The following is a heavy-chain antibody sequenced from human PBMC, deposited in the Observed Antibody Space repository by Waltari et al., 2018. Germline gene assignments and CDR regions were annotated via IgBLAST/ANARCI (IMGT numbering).Heavy chain of an antibody. D-gene: IGHD6-13*01. CDR3: GPSIAAAGTPDY. CDR1: GYTFTDYY. V-gene: IGHV1-69-2*01. Sequence: EVQLVQSGAEVKKPGATVKISCKVSGYTFTDYYMHWVQQAPGKGLEWMGLVDPEDGETIYEEKFQARVTITADTSTDTAYMEMRSLRSEDTAVYYCGPSIAAAGTPDYWGQGTLVTVSS. J-gene: IGHJ4*02. CDR2: VDPEDGET.